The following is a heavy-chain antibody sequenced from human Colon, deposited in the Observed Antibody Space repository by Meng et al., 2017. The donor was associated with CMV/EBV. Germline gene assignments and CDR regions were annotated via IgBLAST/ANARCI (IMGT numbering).Heavy chain of an antibody. D-gene: IGHD3-10*01. J-gene: IGHJ4*02. V-gene: IGHV4-59*01. Sequence: SETLSLTCSVSGGSITFYYLSWIRQTPGRGPEWIGYVYYNGITKVNPSLQSRVTISTDTSKNQVSLKLTSVTAADTAIYYCARDGDGGDDVFEYWGQGILVTVSS. CDR1: GGSITFYY. CDR3: ARDGDGGDDVFEY. CDR2: VYYNGIT.